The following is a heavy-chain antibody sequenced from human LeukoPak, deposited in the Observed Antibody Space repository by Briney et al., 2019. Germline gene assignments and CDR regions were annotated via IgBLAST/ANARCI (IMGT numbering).Heavy chain of an antibody. D-gene: IGHD2-2*01. CDR3: ARRSSTTSFDY. V-gene: IGHV3-30-3*01. CDR1: GFTFRSYA. CDR2: ISYDGSNT. Sequence: PGRSLRLSCAASGFTFRSYAMHWVRQAPGKGLEWVAVISYDGSNTYYADSVKGRFTISRDNSKNTLYLQMNSLRAEDTAVYYCARRSSTTSFDYWGQGTLVTVSS. J-gene: IGHJ4*02.